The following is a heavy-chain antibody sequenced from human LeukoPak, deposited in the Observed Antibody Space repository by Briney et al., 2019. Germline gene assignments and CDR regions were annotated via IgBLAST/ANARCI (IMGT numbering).Heavy chain of an antibody. D-gene: IGHD3-22*01. CDR2: INSDGSST. Sequence: GGSLRLSCAASGFTVSSNYMSWVRQAPGKGLVWVSRINSDGSSTSYADSVKGRFTISRDNAKNTLYLQMNSLRAEDTAVYYCARGFSYYYDSSGYDYWGQGTLVTVSS. CDR1: GFTVSSNY. CDR3: ARGFSYYYDSSGYDY. J-gene: IGHJ4*02. V-gene: IGHV3-74*01.